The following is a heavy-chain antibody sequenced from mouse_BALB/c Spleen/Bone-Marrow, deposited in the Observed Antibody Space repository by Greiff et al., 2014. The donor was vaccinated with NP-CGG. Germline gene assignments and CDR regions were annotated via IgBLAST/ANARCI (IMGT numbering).Heavy chain of an antibody. CDR3: ARDKGRVFFDY. J-gene: IGHJ2*01. CDR2: IRNKANGYTT. Sequence: EVQLVESGGGLVQPGGSLRLSCATSGFTFTDYYMNWVRQPPGKALEWLGFIRNKANGYTTEYSASVKSQFTISRDNSQNILYLQMNTLRVDDSATYYCARDKGRVFFDYWGQGTTLTVSS. CDR1: GFTFTDYY. V-gene: IGHV7-3*02.